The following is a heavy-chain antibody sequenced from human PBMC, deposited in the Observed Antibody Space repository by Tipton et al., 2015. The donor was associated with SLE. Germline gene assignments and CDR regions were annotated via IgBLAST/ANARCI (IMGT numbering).Heavy chain of an antibody. CDR1: GGSINSGDYS. CDR3: ARAEMTTEGSAFYFYVDV. Sequence: TLSLTCAVSGGSINSGDYSWSWIRQPPGKGLEWIGYIFRSGNAYYNPPLNSRVTISVDTSKNQFSLRLTSVTAADTAVYYCARAEMTTEGSAFYFYVDVWGKGTTVTVSS. J-gene: IGHJ6*03. D-gene: IGHD5-24*01. V-gene: IGHV4-30-2*01. CDR2: IFRSGNA.